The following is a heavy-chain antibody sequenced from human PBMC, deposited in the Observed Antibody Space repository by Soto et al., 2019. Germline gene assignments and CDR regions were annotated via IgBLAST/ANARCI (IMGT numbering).Heavy chain of an antibody. D-gene: IGHD2-15*01. CDR1: GGTFISYA. V-gene: IGHV1-69*13. J-gene: IGHJ4*02. CDR3: ALFLTQPRSFDY. CDR2: IIPIFGTA. Sequence: GASVKVSCKASGGTFISYAISWVRQAPGQGLEWMGGIIPIFGTANYAQKFQGRVTITADESTSTAYMELSSLRSEDTAVYYCALFLTQPRSFDYWGQGTLVTVSS.